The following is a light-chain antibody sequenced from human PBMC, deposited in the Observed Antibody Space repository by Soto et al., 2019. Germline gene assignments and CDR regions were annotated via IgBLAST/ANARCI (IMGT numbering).Light chain of an antibody. V-gene: IGLV2-14*01. CDR2: EVT. J-gene: IGLJ1*01. CDR1: SSDVGSYIY. CDR3: SSYRSSSTYV. Sequence: QSALTQPASVSGSPGQSITISCTGTSSDVGSYIYVSWHQQHPGQAPKLMIYEVTHRASGIPDRFSASKSGNTASLTISGLQAGDEADYYCSSYRSSSTYVFGTGTKVTVL.